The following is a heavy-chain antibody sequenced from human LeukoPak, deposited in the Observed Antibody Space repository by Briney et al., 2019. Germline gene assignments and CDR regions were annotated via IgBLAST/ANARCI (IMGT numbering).Heavy chain of an antibody. CDR1: GFTFSSYA. D-gene: IGHD6-19*01. CDR2: ISGSGGST. CDR3: ARDPGAVAGYDAFDI. V-gene: IGHV3-23*01. J-gene: IGHJ3*02. Sequence: GGSLRLSCTASGFTFSSYAMSWVRQAPGKGLEWVSAISGSGGSTHYADSVKGRFTISRDNSKNTLYLQMNSLRAEDTAVYYCARDPGAVAGYDAFDIWGQGTMVTVSS.